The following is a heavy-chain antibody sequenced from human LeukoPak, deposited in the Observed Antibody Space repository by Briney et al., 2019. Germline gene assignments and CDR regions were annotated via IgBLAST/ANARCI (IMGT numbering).Heavy chain of an antibody. V-gene: IGHV1-2*02. D-gene: IGHD2-15*01. CDR1: VYTFTAYY. Sequence: ASVKVSCKSSVYTFTAYYMHWVRQAPGQGLEWRGWIDSKNGDTKYAQKFQSRLTITRDTSIGIAYMELRSLTSDDTAVYCASEAYCSGGRCSVQRVASWGQGTPVTVSS. CDR2: IDSKNGDT. CDR3: ASEAYCSGGRCSVQRVAS. J-gene: IGHJ5*02.